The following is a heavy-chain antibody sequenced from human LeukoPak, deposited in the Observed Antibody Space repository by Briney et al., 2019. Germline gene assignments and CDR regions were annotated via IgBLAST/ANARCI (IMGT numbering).Heavy chain of an antibody. Sequence: GGSLRLSCAASGFAFSTYAMSWVRQAPGKGLEWVSSISSSSSYIYYADSVKGRFTISRDNAKNSLYLQMNSLRAEDTAVYYCARVVGGSSWYYFDYWGQGTLVIVSS. CDR3: ARVVGGSSWYYFDY. V-gene: IGHV3-21*01. CDR1: GFAFSTYA. D-gene: IGHD6-13*01. CDR2: ISSSSSYI. J-gene: IGHJ4*02.